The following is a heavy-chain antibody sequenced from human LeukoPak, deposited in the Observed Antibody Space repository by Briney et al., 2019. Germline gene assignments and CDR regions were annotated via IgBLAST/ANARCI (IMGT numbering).Heavy chain of an antibody. CDR1: GYTFTSYA. Sequence: ASVKVSCTASGYTFTSYAMHWVRQAPGQRLEWMGWINAGIGNTKYSQKFQGRVTIARDTSASTAYMELSSLRSEDTAVYYCARGHIAVAATNWFDPWGQGTLVTVSS. CDR3: ARGHIAVAATNWFDP. D-gene: IGHD6-19*01. V-gene: IGHV1-3*01. CDR2: INAGIGNT. J-gene: IGHJ5*02.